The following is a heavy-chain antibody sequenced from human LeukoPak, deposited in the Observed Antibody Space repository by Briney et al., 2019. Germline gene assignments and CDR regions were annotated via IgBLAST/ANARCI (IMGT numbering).Heavy chain of an antibody. D-gene: IGHD5-12*01. J-gene: IGHJ4*02. CDR1: GFTFSSYA. Sequence: GRSLRLSCAASGFTFSSYAMHWVRQAPGKGLEWVAVMSYDGSNKYYADSVKGRFTISRDNSKNTLYLQMNSLRAEDTAVYYCARDIRRGGGYSGNFDYWGQGTLVTVSS. CDR3: ARDIRRGGGYSGNFDY. CDR2: MSYDGSNK. V-gene: IGHV3-30-3*01.